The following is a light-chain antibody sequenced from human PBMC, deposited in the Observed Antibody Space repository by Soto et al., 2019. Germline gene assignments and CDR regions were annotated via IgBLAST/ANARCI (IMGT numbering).Light chain of an antibody. J-gene: IGKJ5*01. V-gene: IGKV1-16*01. CDR2: AAS. CDR3: QHYNGYPQT. Sequence: DIQMTQSPXSXXXSVGDRVTITCRASQGIDTYLAWFQQKPGKAPKTLIYAASSLHSGVPSRFSGSGFGTDFTLTISSLQPEDFATYYCQHYNGYPQTFGQGTRLDIK. CDR1: QGIDTY.